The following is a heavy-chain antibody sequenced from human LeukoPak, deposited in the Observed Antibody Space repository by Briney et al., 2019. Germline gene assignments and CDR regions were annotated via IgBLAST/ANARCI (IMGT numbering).Heavy chain of an antibody. CDR3: ARDRNNWYGTEYYSDY. CDR2: INYRGST. CDR1: GGSISSYY. J-gene: IGHJ4*02. D-gene: IGHD1-1*01. V-gene: IGHV4-59*01. Sequence: PSETLSLTCTVSGGSISSYYWSWIRQPPGKGLEWIGNINYRGSTNYNPSLKSGVTISVDTSKNQFSLKLSSVTAADAAVYYCARDRNNWYGTEYYSDYWGQGTLVTVSS.